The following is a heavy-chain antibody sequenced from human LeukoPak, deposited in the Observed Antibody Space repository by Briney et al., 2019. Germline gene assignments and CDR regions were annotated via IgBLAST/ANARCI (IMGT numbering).Heavy chain of an antibody. CDR1: GYTLTELS. V-gene: IGHV1-24*01. CDR3: AISRGIYGDYAIYYYGMDV. J-gene: IGHJ6*02. CDR2: FDPEDGET. D-gene: IGHD4-17*01. Sequence: ASVKVSCKVSGYTLTELSMHWVRQAPGKGLEWMGGFDPEDGETIYAQKFQGRVTMTEDTSTDTAYMELSSLGSEDTAVYYCAISRGIYGDYAIYYYGMDVWGQGTTVTVSS.